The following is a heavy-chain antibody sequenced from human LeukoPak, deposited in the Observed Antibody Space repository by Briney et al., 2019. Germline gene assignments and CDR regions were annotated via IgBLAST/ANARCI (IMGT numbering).Heavy chain of an antibody. V-gene: IGHV3-21*01. CDR2: ISSSSSVV. J-gene: IGHJ3*02. Sequence: GGSLSLSCAASGFTLSSYSMNWVRQAPGKGLEWVSSISSSSSVVFYADSVKGRFTISRDNAKNSLYLQMNSLRAEDTAVYYCARGGTGATRDDTFDIWGQGAMVTVSS. D-gene: IGHD1-7*01. CDR3: ARGGTGATRDDTFDI. CDR1: GFTLSSYS.